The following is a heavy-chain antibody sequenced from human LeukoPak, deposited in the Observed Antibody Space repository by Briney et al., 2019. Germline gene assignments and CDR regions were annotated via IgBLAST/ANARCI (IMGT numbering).Heavy chain of an antibody. CDR1: GGSISSYY. Sequence: SETLSLTCTVSGGSISSYYWSWIRQPAGKGLEWIGRIYTSGSTNYNPSLKSRVTMSVDTSKNQFSLKLSSVTAADTAVYYCARGRYYDSSGPHFDYWGQGTLVTVSS. D-gene: IGHD3-22*01. CDR2: IYTSGST. V-gene: IGHV4-4*07. CDR3: ARGRYYDSSGPHFDY. J-gene: IGHJ4*02.